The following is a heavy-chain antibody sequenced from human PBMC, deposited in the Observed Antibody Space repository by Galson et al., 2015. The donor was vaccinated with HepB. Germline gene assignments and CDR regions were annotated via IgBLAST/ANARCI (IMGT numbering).Heavy chain of an antibody. CDR1: GLTFRSYT. CDR3: ANNYFDTSGYQGVDY. Sequence: SLRLSCAASGLTFRSYTMIWVRQAPGKGLEWVSSISSTSSHIYYADSVKGRFTISRDNAKNSLYLQLNSMRAEDTAVYFSANNYFDTSGYQGVDYWGQGSLVTVSS. D-gene: IGHD3-22*01. J-gene: IGHJ4*02. V-gene: IGHV3-21*01. CDR2: ISSTSSHI.